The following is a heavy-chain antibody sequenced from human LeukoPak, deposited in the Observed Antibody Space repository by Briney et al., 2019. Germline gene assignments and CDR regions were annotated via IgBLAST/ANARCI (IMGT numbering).Heavy chain of an antibody. CDR3: AGAFGGVKPLDY. J-gene: IGHJ4*02. CDR2: IYSGGST. CDR1: GFTVSSNY. Sequence: GGSLRLSCAASGFTVSSNYMSWVRQAPGKGLEGVAVIYSGGSTYYADSVKGRFTISRDNSKNTLYLQMNSLRAEDTAVYYRAGAFGGVKPLDYWGQGTLVTVSS. V-gene: IGHV3-53*01. D-gene: IGHD3-16*01.